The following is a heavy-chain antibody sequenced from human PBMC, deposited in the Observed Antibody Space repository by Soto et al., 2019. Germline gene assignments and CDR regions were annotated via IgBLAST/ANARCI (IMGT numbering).Heavy chain of an antibody. CDR1: GFSLSTSGVG. D-gene: IGHD6-19*01. V-gene: IGHV2-5*02. CDR2: IYWDDDK. J-gene: IGHJ4*02. CDR3: AHRRRSGWVYYFDY. Sequence: QITLKESGPTLVKPTETLTLTCTFSGFSLSTSGVGVGWIRQPPGKALEWLALIYWDDDKRYSPSLKSRLTNXKXTXKNQVVLTMTNMDPVDAATYYCAHRRRSGWVYYFDYGGQGTLVTVSS.